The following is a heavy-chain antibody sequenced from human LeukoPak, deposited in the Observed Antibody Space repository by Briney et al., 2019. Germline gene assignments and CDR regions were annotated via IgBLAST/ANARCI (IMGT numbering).Heavy chain of an antibody. J-gene: IGHJ6*03. D-gene: IGHD3-10*01. CDR3: ARSLLWFGELKYYYMDV. CDR1: GYTFTSYG. V-gene: IGHV1-18*01. CDR2: ISAYNGNT. Sequence: ASVKVSCKASGYTFTSYGISWVRQAPGQGLEWMGWISAYNGNTNYAQKLQGRVTITADESTSTAYMELSSLRSEDTAVYYCARSLLWFGELKYYYMDVWGKGTTVTTSS.